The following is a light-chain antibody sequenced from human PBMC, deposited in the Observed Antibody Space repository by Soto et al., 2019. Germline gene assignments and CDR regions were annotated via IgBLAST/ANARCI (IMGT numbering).Light chain of an antibody. J-gene: IGLJ3*02. V-gene: IGLV8-61*01. CDR2: STN. CDR3: LLYMGSGLSV. CDR1: SGSVSPSHY. Sequence: QTVVTQEPSFSVSPGGTVTLTCGLSSGSVSPSHYPSWHQQTPVQSPRTLIHSTNTRSSGVPDRFSGSILGNKAALTIAGAQADDESDYYCLLYMGSGLSVFGGGTKLTVL.